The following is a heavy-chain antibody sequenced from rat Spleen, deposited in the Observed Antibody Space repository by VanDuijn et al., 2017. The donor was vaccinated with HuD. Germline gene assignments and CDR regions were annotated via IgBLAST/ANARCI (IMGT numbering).Heavy chain of an antibody. CDR1: GFTFSNYY. CDR3: AVAGYGY. V-gene: IGHV5-25*01. CDR2: ISPDGGST. Sequence: EVQLVESGGGLVQPGRSLKLSCAASGFTFSNYYMAWVRQAPGKGLEWVATISPDGGSTYYPDSVKGRFTISRDNAKSTLYLQMNSLKCEDTATYYCAVAGYGYWGQGVMVTVSS. J-gene: IGHJ2*01. D-gene: IGHD1-7*01.